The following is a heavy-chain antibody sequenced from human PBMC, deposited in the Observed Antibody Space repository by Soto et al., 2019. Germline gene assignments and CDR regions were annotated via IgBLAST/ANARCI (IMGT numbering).Heavy chain of an antibody. CDR1: GGSFSGYY. V-gene: IGHV4-34*01. D-gene: IGHD6-13*01. CDR2: INHSGST. Sequence: QVQLQQWGAGLLKPSETLSLTCAVYGGSFSGYYWSWIRQPPGKGLEWIGEINHSGSTNYNPSLKSRFTISVDTSKNHSSLKLSSVTAADTAVYYCARGRVGQQLVWFDPWGQGTLVTVSS. J-gene: IGHJ5*02. CDR3: ARGRVGQQLVWFDP.